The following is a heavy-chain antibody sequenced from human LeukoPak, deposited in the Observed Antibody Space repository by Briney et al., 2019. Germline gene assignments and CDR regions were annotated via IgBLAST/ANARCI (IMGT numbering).Heavy chain of an antibody. D-gene: IGHD5-24*01. CDR3: ARGLGMATSDY. J-gene: IGHJ4*02. Sequence: PSETLSLTCTVSGXSISSYYGSWIRQPPGKGLEWIGYIYYSGSTNYNPSLKSRVTISVDTSKNQFSLKLSSVTAADTAVYYCARGLGMATSDYWGQGTLVTVSS. CDR2: IYYSGST. V-gene: IGHV4-59*01. CDR1: GXSISSYY.